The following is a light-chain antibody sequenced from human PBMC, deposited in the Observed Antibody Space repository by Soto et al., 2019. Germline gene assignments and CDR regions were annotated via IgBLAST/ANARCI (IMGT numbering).Light chain of an antibody. CDR2: DVS. V-gene: IGLV2-14*02. J-gene: IGLJ2*01. CDR1: SSDVGSYNL. Sequence: QSALTQPASVSGSPGQSITISCTGTSSDVGSYNLVSWYQQHPGKAPKLMIYDVSNRPSGVSNRFSGSKSGNTASLTISGLQAEDEADYYCYSYTSSSTQVFGGGTKLTVL. CDR3: YSYTSSSTQV.